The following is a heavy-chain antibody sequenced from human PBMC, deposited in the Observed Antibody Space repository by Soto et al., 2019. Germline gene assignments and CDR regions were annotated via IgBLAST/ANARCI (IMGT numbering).Heavy chain of an antibody. CDR1: GFTFSDHY. Sequence: EVQLVESGGGLVQPGGSLRLSCAASGFTFSDHYMDWVRQAPGKGLEWVGRIRNKANSYTTEYAASVKGRFTISRDDSEHSLYLQIDSMKTEDTAVYYCTRIVLLLCGGYSPIDYWGQGALVTVSS. V-gene: IGHV3-72*01. D-gene: IGHD3-10*01. CDR2: IRNKANSYTT. CDR3: TRIVLLLCGGYSPIDY. J-gene: IGHJ4*02.